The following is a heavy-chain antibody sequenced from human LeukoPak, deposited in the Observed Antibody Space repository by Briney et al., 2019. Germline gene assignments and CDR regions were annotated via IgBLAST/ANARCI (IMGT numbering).Heavy chain of an antibody. CDR2: IYYSGST. Sequence: PSETLSLTCTVSGGSISSYYWSWIRQPPGKGLGWIGYIYYSGSTNYNPSLKSRVTISVDTSKNQFSLKLSSVTAADTAVYYCAREQYYFDYWGQGTLVTVSS. D-gene: IGHD4-11*01. CDR3: AREQYYFDY. V-gene: IGHV4-59*12. CDR1: GGSISSYY. J-gene: IGHJ4*02.